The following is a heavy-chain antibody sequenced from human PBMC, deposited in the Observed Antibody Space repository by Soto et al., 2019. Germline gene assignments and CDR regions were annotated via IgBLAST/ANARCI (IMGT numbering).Heavy chain of an antibody. Sequence: QLQLQESGSGLVKPSQTLSLTCAVSGGSISSGGYSWSWIRQPPGKGLEWIGYIYHSGSTYYNPSLKSRVTISVDRSKHQFSLKLSSVTAADTAVYYCARTVVEPPVVAAIGWFDPWGQGTLVTVSS. CDR3: ARTVVEPPVVAAIGWFDP. J-gene: IGHJ5*02. CDR1: GGSISSGGYS. CDR2: IYHSGST. D-gene: IGHD2-15*01. V-gene: IGHV4-30-2*01.